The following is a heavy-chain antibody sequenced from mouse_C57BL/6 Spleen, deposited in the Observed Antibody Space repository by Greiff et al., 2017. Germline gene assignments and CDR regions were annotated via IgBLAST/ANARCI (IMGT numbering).Heavy chain of an antibody. Sequence: EVQLQQSGPELVKPGASVKISCKASGYTFTDYYMNWVKQSHGKSLEWIGDINPNNGGTSYNQKFKGKATLTVDKSSSTAYMELRSLTSEDSAVYYCARRRFTTVVAKDYFDYWGQGTTLTVSS. J-gene: IGHJ2*01. D-gene: IGHD1-1*01. CDR2: INPNNGGT. CDR3: ARRRFTTVVAKDYFDY. V-gene: IGHV1-26*01. CDR1: GYTFTDYY.